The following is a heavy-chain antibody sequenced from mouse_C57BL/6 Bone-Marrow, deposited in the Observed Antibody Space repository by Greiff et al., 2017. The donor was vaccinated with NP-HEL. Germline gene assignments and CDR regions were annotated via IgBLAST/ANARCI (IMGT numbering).Heavy chain of an antibody. Sequence: VQLQQSGPGLVQPSQCLSITCTVSGFSLTSYGVHWVRQSPGKGLEWLGVIWSGGSTDYNAAFMSRLSITKDNSKSRIFFKMNSLQADDTAISYCAISEKRYAMDYWGQGTSVTVSS. CDR2: IWSGGST. CDR3: AISEKRYAMDY. CDR1: GFSLTSYG. J-gene: IGHJ4*01. D-gene: IGHD6-2*01. V-gene: IGHV2-5*01.